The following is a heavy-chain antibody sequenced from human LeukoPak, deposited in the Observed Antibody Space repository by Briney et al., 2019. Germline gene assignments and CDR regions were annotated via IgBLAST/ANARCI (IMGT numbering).Heavy chain of an antibody. CDR2: IYYSGST. D-gene: IGHD5-12*01. V-gene: IGHV4-59*01. J-gene: IGHJ3*02. CDR1: GGSISTYY. CDR3: ARVYGSGYDFRGAFDI. Sequence: PSETLSLTCTVSGGSISTYYWTWLRQPPGKGLEWVGYIYYSGSTNYNPSLKSRVTISVDTSKNQFSLKLRSVTAADTAVYYCARVYGSGYDFRGAFDIWGQGTMVTVSS.